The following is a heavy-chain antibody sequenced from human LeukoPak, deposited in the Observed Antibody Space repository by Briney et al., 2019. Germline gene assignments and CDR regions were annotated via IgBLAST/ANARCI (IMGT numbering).Heavy chain of an antibody. CDR3: AKDLQWPRGVLDY. D-gene: IGHD4-11*01. CDR1: GFTFSSYW. J-gene: IGHJ4*02. V-gene: IGHV3-74*01. CDR2: INTDGGST. Sequence: PGGSLRLSCAASGFTFSSYWMHWVRQAPGKGLVWVSRINTDGGSTSYADSVKGRFTISRDNAKNTLYLQMNSLRAEDTAVYYCAKDLQWPRGVLDYWGQGTLVTVSS.